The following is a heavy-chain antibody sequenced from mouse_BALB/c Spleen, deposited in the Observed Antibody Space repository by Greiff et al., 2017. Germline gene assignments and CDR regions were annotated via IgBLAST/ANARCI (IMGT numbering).Heavy chain of an antibody. D-gene: IGHD6-1*01. Sequence: QVQLQQSGPDLVAPSQSLSITCTVSGFSLTSYGVHWVRQPPGKGLEWLVVIWSAGSTTYNSALKSRLSISKYNSKSQVFLQMNSLQTDDTAMYYCARHGPLYAMDYWGQGTSVTVSS. V-gene: IGHV2-6-2*01. J-gene: IGHJ4*01. CDR1: GFSLTSYG. CDR3: ARHGPLYAMDY. CDR2: IWSAGST.